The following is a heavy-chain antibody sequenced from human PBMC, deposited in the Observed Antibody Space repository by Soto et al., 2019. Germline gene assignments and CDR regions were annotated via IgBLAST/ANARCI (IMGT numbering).Heavy chain of an antibody. CDR3: ARGGRDGYNFGASDF. CDR1: GYTFTSYA. CDR2: INAGNGNT. D-gene: IGHD5-12*01. Sequence: ASVKVSCKASGYTFTSYAMHWVRQAPGQRLEWMGWINAGNGNTKYSQKFQGRVTITRDTSASTAYMELSSLRSEDTAVYYCARGGRDGYNFGASDFWRQGTMVTVS. J-gene: IGHJ3*01. V-gene: IGHV1-3*01.